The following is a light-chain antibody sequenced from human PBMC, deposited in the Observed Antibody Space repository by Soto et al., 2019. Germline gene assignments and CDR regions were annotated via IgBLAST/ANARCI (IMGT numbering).Light chain of an antibody. V-gene: IGLV2-18*02. J-gene: IGLJ1*01. CDR3: SSYTTSSTYV. Sequence: QSVLTQPPSVSGSPGQSVAISCTGTSSDVGSYNRVSWYQQPPGTAPKLMIYDVSNRPSGVPDRFSGSKSGNTASLTISGLQAEDEADYYCSSYTTSSTYVFETGTKVTVL. CDR1: SSDVGSYNR. CDR2: DVS.